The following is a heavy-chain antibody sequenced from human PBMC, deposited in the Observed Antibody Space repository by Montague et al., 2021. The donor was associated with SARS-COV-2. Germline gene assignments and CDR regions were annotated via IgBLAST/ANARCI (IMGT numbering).Heavy chain of an antibody. CDR3: ARLYLGFNGKMYFFDA. D-gene: IGHD2-8*01. CDR2: LHHSGST. CDR1: GYSITRVF. Sequence: SETLSLTCSVSGYSITRVFWGWLRQPPGKGLEWIGHLHHSGSTNFNASLKSRLTTSPDTSKSQFSLQLSSVTAADTAVYYCARLYLGFNGKMYFFDAWGQGILVTVPS. V-gene: IGHV4-59*01. J-gene: IGHJ4*02.